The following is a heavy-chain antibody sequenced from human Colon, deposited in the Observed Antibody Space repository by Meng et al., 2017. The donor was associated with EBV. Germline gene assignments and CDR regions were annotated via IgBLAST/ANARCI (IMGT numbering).Heavy chain of an antibody. CDR1: GFAVCESA. CDR3: ARGSRGWFPGEGVTTLED. J-gene: IGHJ4*02. Sequence: EVQLVESGGGLVQPGGSLKLAGAGSGFAVCESAVHWVRQASGKGLEWVARIKNKADSYATVYAASVKGRFTISRDDSKNTAYLQMNSLRDEDMAVYYCARGSRGWFPGEGVTTLEDWGQGTLGNVST. V-gene: IGHV3-73*02. CDR2: IKNKADSYAT. D-gene: IGHD6-19*01.